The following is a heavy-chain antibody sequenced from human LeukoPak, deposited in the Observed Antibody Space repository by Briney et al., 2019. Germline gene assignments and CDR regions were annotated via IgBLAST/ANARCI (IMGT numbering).Heavy chain of an antibody. J-gene: IGHJ4*02. Sequence: GASVNVSFKASGYTFTYHYMHWVRQAPGQGLEWMGMINPSSGSTSYAQKFQGRVTMTRGTSTSTVYMELSSLRSEDTALYYCARESDTGKDFDHWGQGTLVTVSS. D-gene: IGHD1-1*01. CDR1: GYTFTYHY. V-gene: IGHV1-46*01. CDR2: INPSSGST. CDR3: ARESDTGKDFDH.